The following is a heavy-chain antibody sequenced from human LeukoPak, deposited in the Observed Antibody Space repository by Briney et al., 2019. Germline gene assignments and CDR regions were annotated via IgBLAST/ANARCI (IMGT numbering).Heavy chain of an antibody. CDR1: GYRFTSYW. Sequence: GESLQISCKGSGYRFTSYWIGWVRQMPGKGLEWMGIIYPGDSDTRYSPSFQGQVTISADKSISTAYLQWSSLKASDTAMYYCARHSCGGDCYSNPTFDYWGQGTLVTVSS. CDR2: IYPGDSDT. V-gene: IGHV5-51*01. CDR3: ARHSCGGDCYSNPTFDY. J-gene: IGHJ4*02. D-gene: IGHD2-21*02.